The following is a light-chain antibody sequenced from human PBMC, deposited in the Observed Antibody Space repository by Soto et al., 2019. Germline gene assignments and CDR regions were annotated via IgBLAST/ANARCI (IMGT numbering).Light chain of an antibody. V-gene: IGLV2-23*01. CDR3: CSYAGSSTLV. CDR2: EGS. J-gene: IGLJ1*01. CDR1: STDVGSYNL. Sequence: QSALTQPRSVSGSHGQSVTFSCTGTSTDVGSYNLVSWYQQHPGKAPKLMIYEGSKRPSGVSNRFSGSKSGNTASLTISGLQAEDEADYYCCSYAGSSTLVFGTGTKVTVL.